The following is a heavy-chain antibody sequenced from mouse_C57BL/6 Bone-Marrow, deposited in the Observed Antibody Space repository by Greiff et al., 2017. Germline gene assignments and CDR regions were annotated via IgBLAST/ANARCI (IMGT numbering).Heavy chain of an antibody. Sequence: QVQLQQSGAELVKPGASVKMSCKASGYTFTTYPMAWMKQNHGKSLEWIGNFHPYNDDTNYNEKFKGKATLTVEKSSNTVYLELSRLTSDDSAVYCCARSSTCIYYFDYWGQGTTLTVSA. CDR1: GYTFTTYP. D-gene: IGHD5-1*01. CDR3: ARSSTCIYYFDY. J-gene: IGHJ2*01. CDR2: FHPYNDDT. V-gene: IGHV1-47*01.